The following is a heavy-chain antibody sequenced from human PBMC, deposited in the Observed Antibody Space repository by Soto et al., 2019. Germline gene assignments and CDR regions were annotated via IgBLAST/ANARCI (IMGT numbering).Heavy chain of an antibody. Sequence: QVQLVQSGAEVKKPGASVKVSCKTSGYTFSNYGISWVRQAPGQGLEWMGWISSYNGNRNYAHNHQGRVTMTTDTSTRTAYMELRSLRADDTAVYYCARDPDTAGGDWGQGTLVPVPS. J-gene: IGHJ4*02. CDR3: ARDPDTAGGD. CDR2: ISSYNGNR. V-gene: IGHV1-18*01. CDR1: GYTFSNYG. D-gene: IGHD5-18*01.